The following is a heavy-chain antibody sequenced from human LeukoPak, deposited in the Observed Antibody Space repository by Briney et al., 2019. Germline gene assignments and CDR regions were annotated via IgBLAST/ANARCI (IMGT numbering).Heavy chain of an antibody. D-gene: IGHD3-10*01. V-gene: IGHV3-48*01. Sequence: GGSLRLSCAASGFTFSSYNMNWVRQAPGKGLEWVSYISSSSSTIYYADSVKGRFTISRDNAKNTLYLQMDSLTIEDTAMYYCARGSPPDSWGQGTLVSVSS. CDR1: GFTFSSYN. CDR3: ARGSPPDS. CDR2: ISSSSSTI. J-gene: IGHJ4*02.